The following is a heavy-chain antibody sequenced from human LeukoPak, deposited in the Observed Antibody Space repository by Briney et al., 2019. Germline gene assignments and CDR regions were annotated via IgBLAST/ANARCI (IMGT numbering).Heavy chain of an antibody. D-gene: IGHD5-18*01. CDR2: IKHDGSEK. CDR3: ARDPVMRYSVYYFDY. V-gene: IGHV3-7*01. CDR1: GFTFSSYW. Sequence: GGSLRLSCAASGFTFSSYWMHWVRQAPGKGLEWVANIKHDGSEKYYVDSVKGRFTISRDNAKNSLYLQLNSLRAEDTAVYYCARDPVMRYSVYYFDYWGQGTLVTVSS. J-gene: IGHJ4*02.